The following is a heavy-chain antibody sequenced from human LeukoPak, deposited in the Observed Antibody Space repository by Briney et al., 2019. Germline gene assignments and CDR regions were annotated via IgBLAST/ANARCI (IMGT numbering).Heavy chain of an antibody. V-gene: IGHV4-39*07. J-gene: IGHJ6*03. CDR3: VRGPRYYYYMDV. CDR1: GGSISSSPYY. CDR2: IYYSGTT. Sequence: SETLSLTCTVSGGSISSSPYYWGWIRQPPGKGLEWIWSIYYSGTTHYNPSLESQLTISVDTSKNQYSLKQSPVTAAETAVYYWVRGPRYYYYMDVWGKGTTVTVSS. D-gene: IGHD4-23*01.